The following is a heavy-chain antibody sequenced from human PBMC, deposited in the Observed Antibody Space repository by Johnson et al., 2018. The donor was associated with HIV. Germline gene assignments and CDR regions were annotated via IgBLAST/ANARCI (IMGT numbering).Heavy chain of an antibody. D-gene: IGHD2-2*01. CDR1: GFTFSSYA. J-gene: IGHJ3*02. CDR2: ISYDGSNK. Sequence: QVQLVESGGGLVQPGGSLRLSCAASGFTFSSYAMHWVRQAPGKGLEWVAVISYDGSNKYYADSVKGRFTISRDSSKDTLCVQMNSRRGEDTAVYYCGRAPDPCREYHGDAFYIWGQGTVVTISS. CDR3: GRAPDPCREYHGDAFYI. V-gene: IGHV3-30-3*01.